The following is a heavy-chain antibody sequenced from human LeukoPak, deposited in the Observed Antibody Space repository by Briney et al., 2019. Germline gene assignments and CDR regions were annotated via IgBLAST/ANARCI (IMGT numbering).Heavy chain of an antibody. V-gene: IGHV4-39*07. Sequence: SETLSLTCTVCGGSISSSSYYWGWIRQPPGKGLEWIGSIYYSGSTYYNPSLKSRVTISVDTSKNQFSLKLSSVTAADTAVYYCAIGYDYVWGSYRTDAFDIWGQGTMVTVSS. J-gene: IGHJ3*02. CDR2: IYYSGST. D-gene: IGHD3-16*02. CDR1: GGSISSSSYY. CDR3: AIGYDYVWGSYRTDAFDI.